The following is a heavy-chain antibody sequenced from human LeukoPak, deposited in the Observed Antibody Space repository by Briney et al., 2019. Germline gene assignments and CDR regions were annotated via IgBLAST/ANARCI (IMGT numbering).Heavy chain of an antibody. CDR1: GYTFTGYY. CDR2: INPNSGGT. CDR3: ARNHSEITIFGVVMSGVDY. Sequence: ASVKVSCKASGYTFTGYYMHWVRQAPGQGLEWMGWINPNSGGTNYAQKFQGRVTMTRDTSISTAYMELSRLRSDDTAVYYCARNHSEITIFGVVMSGVDYWGQGTLVTVSS. J-gene: IGHJ4*02. D-gene: IGHD3-3*01. V-gene: IGHV1-2*02.